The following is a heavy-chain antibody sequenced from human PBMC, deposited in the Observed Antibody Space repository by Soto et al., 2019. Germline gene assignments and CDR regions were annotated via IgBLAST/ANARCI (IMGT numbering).Heavy chain of an antibody. CDR2: ISGSGGMT. CDR3: AKDRTMARGIRAFDI. CDR1: GFAFGNYP. J-gene: IGHJ3*02. Sequence: EAQLLQSGGGLVPPGGSLRLSCVASGFAFGNYPMAWVRQTPGKGLQWISTISGSGGMTDYEDSVRGRFTVSIAHSKDTVNLQMTSLRADDTAVYYCAKDRTMARGIRAFDIWGQGTTVTVSS. V-gene: IGHV3-23*01. D-gene: IGHD3-10*01.